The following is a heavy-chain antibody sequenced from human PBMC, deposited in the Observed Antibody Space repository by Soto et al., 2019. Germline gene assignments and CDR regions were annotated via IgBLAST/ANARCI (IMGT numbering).Heavy chain of an antibody. CDR1: GGSINSYY. Sequence: QVQLQESGPGLVKPSETLSLTCTVSGGSINSYYWSWIRQSPGKGLEWIGYIYYSGSTNYNPSLKSRVTISVDTSKNQFSLKLSSVTAADTAVYYCARRKPYGDFDYWGQGTLVTXSS. J-gene: IGHJ4*02. D-gene: IGHD2-8*01. CDR2: IYYSGST. CDR3: ARRKPYGDFDY. V-gene: IGHV4-59*08.